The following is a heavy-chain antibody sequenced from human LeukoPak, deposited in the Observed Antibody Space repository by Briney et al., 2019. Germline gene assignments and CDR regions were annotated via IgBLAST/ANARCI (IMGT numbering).Heavy chain of an antibody. CDR3: ARIAAAGPFDY. V-gene: IGHV4-59*08. D-gene: IGHD6-13*01. Sequence: SETLSLTCTVSGGSISSYYWSWIRQPPGKGLEWIGYVYYGGSPTYNYNPSLKSRVTISVDTSKNQLSLRLSSVTAADTAVYFCARIAAAGPFDYWGQGALVTVSS. J-gene: IGHJ4*02. CDR1: GGSISSYY. CDR2: VYYGGSPTY.